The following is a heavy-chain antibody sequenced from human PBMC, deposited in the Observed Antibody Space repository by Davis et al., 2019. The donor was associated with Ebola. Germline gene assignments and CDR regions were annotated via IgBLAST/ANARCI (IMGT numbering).Heavy chain of an antibody. CDR2: ISSSGSTI. CDR1: GFTFSSYE. D-gene: IGHD1-1*01. V-gene: IGHV3-48*03. Sequence: PGGSLRLSCAASGFTFSSYEMNWVRQAPGKGLEWVSYISSSGSTIYYADSVKGRFTISRDNAKNSLYLQMNSLRAEDTAVYYCARDAGQLRLEEGFDYWGQGTLVTVSS. CDR3: ARDAGQLRLEEGFDY. J-gene: IGHJ4*02.